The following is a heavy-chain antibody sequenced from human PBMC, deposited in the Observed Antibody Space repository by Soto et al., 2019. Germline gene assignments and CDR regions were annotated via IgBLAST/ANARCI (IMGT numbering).Heavy chain of an antibody. D-gene: IGHD3-10*01. J-gene: IGHJ4*02. Sequence: QVQLVQSGAEVKKPGSSVKVSCTASEGTFNSYTLSWVRQAPGQGLEWMGRVIPMLGMADFAQKFQGRGMITADKSTSTAYMVLSSLRSDDTGLYYCATNYGSGSTHFDYWGQGTLFTVSS. V-gene: IGHV1-69*02. CDR3: ATNYGSGSTHFDY. CDR2: VIPMLGMA. CDR1: EGTFNSYT.